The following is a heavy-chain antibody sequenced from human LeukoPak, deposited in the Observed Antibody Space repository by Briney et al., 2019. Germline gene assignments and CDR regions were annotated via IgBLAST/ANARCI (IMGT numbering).Heavy chain of an antibody. Sequence: SVKVSCKASGGTFSSYAISWVRQAPGQGLEWMGRIIPILGIANYAQKFQGRVTITTDESTSTAYMELSSLRSEDTAVYYCARDFSDSPNWFDPWGQGTLVTVSS. V-gene: IGHV1-69*04. CDR2: IIPILGIA. D-gene: IGHD5/OR15-5a*01. J-gene: IGHJ5*02. CDR1: GGTFSSYA. CDR3: ARDFSDSPNWFDP.